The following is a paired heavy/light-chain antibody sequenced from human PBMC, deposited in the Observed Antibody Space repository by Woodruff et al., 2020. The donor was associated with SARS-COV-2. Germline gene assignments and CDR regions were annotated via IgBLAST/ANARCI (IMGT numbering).Light chain of an antibody. Sequence: QAVVTQEPSLTVSPGGTVILTCGSSTGAVTGGHYTYWFQQKPGQAPRTLIHDTSNKHSWTPARFSGSLVGGQAALTLSGAQPEDEADYYCLLSYSVGRWVFGGGTKLTVL. V-gene: IGLV7-46*01. CDR2: DTS. J-gene: IGLJ3*02. CDR3: LLSYSVGRWV. CDR1: TGAVTGGHY.
Heavy chain of an antibody. V-gene: IGHV3-23*01. CDR2: ISGPGTDT. J-gene: IGHJ4*02. D-gene: IGHD3-16*01. CDR3: VRGGWGSAYDY. Sequence: EVQLLESGGGLAQPGGSLRLSCAGSGFALRSFTMTWGRQAPGKGLEWLSSISGPGTDTYYADSVKGRFTISRDNSKNTLYLQMNSLRVEDTAVYYCVRGGWGSAYDYWGQGTLVTVSS. CDR1: GFALRSFT.